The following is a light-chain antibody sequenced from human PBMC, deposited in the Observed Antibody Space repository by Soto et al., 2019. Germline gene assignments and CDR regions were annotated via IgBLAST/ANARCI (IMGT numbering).Light chain of an antibody. V-gene: IGKV3-15*01. J-gene: IGKJ1*01. Sequence: EMVMTQSPATLSVSPGERATLSCRASQSVSSNLAWYQQKPGQAPRLLIYGASTRATGIPARFSGSGSGTEFTLTISSLQSEDFAVYYCQQYNNGGTFGQGTKVDIK. CDR3: QQYNNGGT. CDR2: GAS. CDR1: QSVSSN.